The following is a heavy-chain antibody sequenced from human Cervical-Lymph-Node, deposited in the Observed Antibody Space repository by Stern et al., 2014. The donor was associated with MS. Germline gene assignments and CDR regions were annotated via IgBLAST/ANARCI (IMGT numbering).Heavy chain of an antibody. CDR1: GFTFSSYG. CDR3: AKDLGGSYYHYYYGMDV. CDR2: ISPGGSNK. Sequence: QLVQSGGGVVQPGRSLRLSCAASGFTFSSYGMHWVRQAPGKGLEWVAVISPGGSNKYYAGSVKGRFTISNDNSKNTLYLQMNSLRAEDTAVYYCAKDLGGSYYHYYYGMDVWGQGTTVTVSS. D-gene: IGHD1-26*01. J-gene: IGHJ6*02. V-gene: IGHV3-30*18.